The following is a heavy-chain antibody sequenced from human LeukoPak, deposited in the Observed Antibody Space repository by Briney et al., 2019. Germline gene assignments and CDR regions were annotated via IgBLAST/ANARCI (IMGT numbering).Heavy chain of an antibody. CDR2: INPGGGST. Sequence: ASVKVSCKASGGTFSSYAISWVRQAPGQGLEWMGIINPGGGSTSYAQKFQGRVTMTRDTSTSTVYMELSSLRSGDTAVYYCARSRSSSWYDSSFDYWGQGTLVTVSS. J-gene: IGHJ4*02. CDR3: ARSRSSSWYDSSFDY. CDR1: GGTFSSYA. D-gene: IGHD6-13*01. V-gene: IGHV1-46*01.